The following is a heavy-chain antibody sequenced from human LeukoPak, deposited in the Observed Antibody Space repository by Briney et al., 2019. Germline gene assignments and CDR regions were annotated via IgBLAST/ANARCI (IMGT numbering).Heavy chain of an antibody. V-gene: IGHV3-74*01. D-gene: IGHD3-22*01. CDR1: GFTFSNYW. J-gene: IGHJ4*02. CDR2: INSDGNRR. Sequence: GGSLRLSCAASGFTFSNYWMYWVRQAPGKGLVWVSRINSDGNRRNYADSVKGRFNISRDIAKSSLFLQMDGLRVEDTAVYYCVRDSYYYDSSNKLKYWGQGTLVTVSS. CDR3: VRDSYYYDSSNKLKY.